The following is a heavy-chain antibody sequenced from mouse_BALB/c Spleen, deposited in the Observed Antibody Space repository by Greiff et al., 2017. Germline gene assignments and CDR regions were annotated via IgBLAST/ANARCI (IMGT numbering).Heavy chain of an antibody. Sequence: QVQLKQSGAELMKPGASVKISCKATGYTFSSYWIEWVKQRPGHGLEWIGEILPGSGSTNYNEKFKGKATFTADTSSNTAYMQLSSLTSEDSAVYYCARRVYDYSFAYWGQGTLVTVSA. CDR2: ILPGSGST. J-gene: IGHJ3*01. CDR1: GYTFSSYW. V-gene: IGHV1-9*01. CDR3: ARRVYDYSFAY. D-gene: IGHD2-4*01.